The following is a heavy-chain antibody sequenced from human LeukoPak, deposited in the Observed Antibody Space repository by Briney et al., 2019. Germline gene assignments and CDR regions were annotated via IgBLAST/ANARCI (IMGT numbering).Heavy chain of an antibody. V-gene: IGHV1-69*06. CDR1: GGTFSSYA. CDR2: IIPIFGTA. Sequence: ASVKVSCKASGGTFSSYAISWVRQAPGQGLEWMGGIIPIFGTANYAQKFQGRVTITADKSTSTAYMELSSLRSEDTAVYYCARDNSVEDTAWWFDPWGQGTLVTVSS. D-gene: IGHD4-23*01. CDR3: ARDNSVEDTAWWFDP. J-gene: IGHJ5*02.